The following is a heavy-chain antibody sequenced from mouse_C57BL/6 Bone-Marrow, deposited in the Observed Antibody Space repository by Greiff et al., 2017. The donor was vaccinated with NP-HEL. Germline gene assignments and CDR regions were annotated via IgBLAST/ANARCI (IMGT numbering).Heavy chain of an antibody. V-gene: IGHV5-4*01. CDR2: ISDGGSYT. D-gene: IGHD1-1*01. CDR1: GFTFSSYA. CDR3: AREGDYYGSSYDY. Sequence: EVKLQESGGGLVKPGGSLKLSCAASGFTFSSYAMSWVRQTPEKRLEWVATISDGGSYTYYPDNVKGRFTISRDNAKNNLYLQMSHLKSEDTAMYYCAREGDYYGSSYDYWGQGTTLTVSS. J-gene: IGHJ2*01.